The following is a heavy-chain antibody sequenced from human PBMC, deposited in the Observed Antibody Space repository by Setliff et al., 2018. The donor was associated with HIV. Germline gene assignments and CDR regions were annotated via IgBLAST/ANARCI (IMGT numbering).Heavy chain of an antibody. CDR1: GFTFSDYY. D-gene: IGHD3-16*01. CDR3: ARDLWYDGYFDY. Sequence: GGSLRLSCAASGFTFSDYYMSWIRQSPGKGLEWISYISSSGTTIYYADSVKGRFTIYRDNTKNSLYLQMNSLRAEDTAVYYCARDLWYDGYFDYWGQGTLVTVSS. J-gene: IGHJ4*02. CDR2: ISSSGTTI. V-gene: IGHV3-11*01.